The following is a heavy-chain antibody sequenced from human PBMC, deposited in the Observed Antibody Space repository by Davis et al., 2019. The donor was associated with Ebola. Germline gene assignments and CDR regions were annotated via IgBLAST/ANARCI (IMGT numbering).Heavy chain of an antibody. V-gene: IGHV3-48*02. CDR1: GYSLSTYS. Sequence: GESLKISRAASGYSLSTYSMNWVRQAPGKGLEWVSYISHRGTLIYYADSVKGRFTISRDNAKNSLYLQMNSLRDEDTALYYCVRGVVVVASIYGLDVWGQGTTVTVSS. J-gene: IGHJ6*02. CDR3: VRGVVVVASIYGLDV. D-gene: IGHD2-15*01. CDR2: ISHRGTLI.